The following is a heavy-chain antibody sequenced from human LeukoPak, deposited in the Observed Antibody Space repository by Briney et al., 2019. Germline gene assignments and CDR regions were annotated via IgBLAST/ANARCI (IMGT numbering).Heavy chain of an antibody. CDR3: ARDSRVYYDSSSRWFDP. D-gene: IGHD3-22*01. CDR1: GFTFSSFW. J-gene: IGHJ5*02. CDR2: IKEDESEK. V-gene: IGHV3-7*01. Sequence: GGSLRLSCAASGFTFSSFWMSWVCQAPGKGLEWVANIKEDESEKYYVDSVKGRFTISRDNAKNSLYLQMNSLRAEDTAVYYCARDSRVYYDSSSRWFDPWGQGTLVTVSS.